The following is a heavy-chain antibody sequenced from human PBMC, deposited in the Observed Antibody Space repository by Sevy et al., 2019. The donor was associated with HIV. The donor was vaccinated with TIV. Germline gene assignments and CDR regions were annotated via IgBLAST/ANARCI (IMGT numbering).Heavy chain of an antibody. D-gene: IGHD3-22*01. CDR2: ISGSGGST. J-gene: IGHJ4*02. V-gene: IGHV3-23*01. CDR3: AKEGDYYDSSGYYWEY. Sequence: GGSLRLSCAASGFTFSSYAMSWVRQAPGKGLEWVSAISGSGGSTYYADSVKGRFTISRDNSKNTLYLQMNSLRAEDTAVYYCAKEGDYYDSSGYYWEYWGQGTLVTVSS. CDR1: GFTFSSYA.